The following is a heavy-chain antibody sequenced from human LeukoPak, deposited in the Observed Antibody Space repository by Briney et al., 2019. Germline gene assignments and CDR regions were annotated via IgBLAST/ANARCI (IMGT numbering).Heavy chain of an antibody. J-gene: IGHJ4*02. Sequence: GGSLRLSCTASGFSFSGHWMHWARQLPGKGLVWVSRISPTGSTTSYADSVKGRFTVSRDNAKNTLYLQVNNLRAEDTAVYYCARGPNSNWSGLDFWGQGTLLTGFS. V-gene: IGHV3-74*01. CDR3: ARGPNSNWSGLDF. CDR2: ISPTGSTT. D-gene: IGHD6-6*01. CDR1: GFSFSGHW.